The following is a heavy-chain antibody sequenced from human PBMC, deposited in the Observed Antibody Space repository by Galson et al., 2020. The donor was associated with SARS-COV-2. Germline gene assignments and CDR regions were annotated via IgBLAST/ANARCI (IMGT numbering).Heavy chain of an antibody. CDR1: GHTLTEIS. V-gene: IGHV1-24*01. CDR2: FDHQDGET. CDR3: ATWGVVVITYAFDI. J-gene: IGHJ3*02. D-gene: IGHD3-22*01. Sequence: ASVKVSCKLSGHTLTEISMHWVRQAHGKGLEWLGSFDHQDGETIYAQKFQGRVTMTEDTSTETAYLELSSLRSDDTAVYYCATWGVVVITYAFDIWGQGTMVTVSS.